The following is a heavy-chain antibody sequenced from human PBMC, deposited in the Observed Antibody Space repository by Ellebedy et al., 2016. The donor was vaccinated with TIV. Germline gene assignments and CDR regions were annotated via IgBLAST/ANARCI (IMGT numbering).Heavy chain of an antibody. CDR1: GFTFGTYA. V-gene: IGHV3-23*01. CDR3: AKSGGYYAANSGYDRYFDY. Sequence: PGGSLRLSCAGSGFTFGTYAMGWVRQAPGKGLEWVSTIGGGGSFTDYADPVRGRFTISRDNTQSTLYLLMNSLRAEDTAVYYCAKSGGYYAANSGYDRYFDYWGQGTLVTVSS. J-gene: IGHJ4*02. CDR2: IGGGGSFT. D-gene: IGHD3-16*01.